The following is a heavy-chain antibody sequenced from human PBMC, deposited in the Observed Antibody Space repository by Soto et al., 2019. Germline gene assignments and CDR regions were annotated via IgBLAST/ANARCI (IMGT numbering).Heavy chain of an antibody. CDR3: ARTLPNRQLFDS. CDR2: IYNSGRY. V-gene: IGHV4-61*05. Sequence: ETLSLTCTVSGGSISSSTYYWGWIRQSPGKGLEWIGYIYNSGRYNYNPSLESRLTISIDASKNQFSLRLASVTAADTAVYYCARTLPNRQLFDSWSQGTLVTVSS. J-gene: IGHJ4*02. CDR1: GGSISSSTYY. D-gene: IGHD1-1*01.